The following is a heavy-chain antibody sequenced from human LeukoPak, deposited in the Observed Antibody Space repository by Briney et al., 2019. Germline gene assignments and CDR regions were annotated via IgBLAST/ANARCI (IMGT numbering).Heavy chain of an antibody. J-gene: IGHJ4*02. V-gene: IGHV1-2*02. CDR3: ATVYRSSWYGPSN. Sequence: ASVKVSCKASGYTFTGYYMHWVRQAPGQGLEWMGWINPNSGGTNYAQKFQGRVTMTRDTSISTAYMELSRLRSDDTAVYYCATVYRSSWYGPSNWGQGTLVTVSS. D-gene: IGHD6-13*01. CDR1: GYTFTGYY. CDR2: INPNSGGT.